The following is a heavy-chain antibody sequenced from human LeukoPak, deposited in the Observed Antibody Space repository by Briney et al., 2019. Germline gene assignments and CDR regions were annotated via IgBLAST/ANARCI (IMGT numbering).Heavy chain of an antibody. D-gene: IGHD2/OR15-2a*01. CDR2: IYRSGST. CDR3: ARTSRGYYYMDV. CDR1: GHSISSGYY. V-gene: IGHV4-38-2*02. Sequence: PSETLSLTCTVSGHSISSGYYWGWIRQPPGKGLEWIGNIYRSGSTYYNPSLKSRVTISVDTSKNQFSLKLSSVTAADTAVYYCARTSRGYYYMDVWGKGTTVTVSS. J-gene: IGHJ6*03.